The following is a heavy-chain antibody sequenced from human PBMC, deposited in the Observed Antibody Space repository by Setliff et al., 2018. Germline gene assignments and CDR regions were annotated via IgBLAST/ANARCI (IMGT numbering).Heavy chain of an antibody. CDR3: TTSRGTTVYDY. D-gene: IGHD1-7*01. CDR2: ISGSGDKT. V-gene: IGHV3-23*01. Sequence: GGSLRLSCAASGFTFSNFAMTWVRQAPGKGLEWVSGISGSGDKTYYADSVKGRFTITRDNSKNTLYPQMNSLRAEDTAIYYCTTSRGTTVYDYWGQGTLVTVSS. CDR1: GFTFSNFA. J-gene: IGHJ4*02.